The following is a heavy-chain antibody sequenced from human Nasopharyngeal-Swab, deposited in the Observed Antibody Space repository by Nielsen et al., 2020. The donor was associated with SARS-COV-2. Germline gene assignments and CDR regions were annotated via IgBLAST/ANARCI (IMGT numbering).Heavy chain of an antibody. J-gene: IGHJ6*02. V-gene: IGHV3-11*04. CDR2: ISSSGSTI. D-gene: IGHD4-11*01. CDR3: ARFLDKVDYTYGMDV. Sequence: WIRQRPGKGLERVSYISSSGSTIYYADSVKGRFTISRDNAKNSLYLQMNSLRAEDTAVYYCARFLDKVDYTYGMDVWGQGTTVTVSS.